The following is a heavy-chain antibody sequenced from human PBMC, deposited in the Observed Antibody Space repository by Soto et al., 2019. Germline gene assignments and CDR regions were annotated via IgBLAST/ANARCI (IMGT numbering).Heavy chain of an antibody. J-gene: IGHJ4*02. D-gene: IGHD6-19*01. CDR3: AKERREVVSGTGDS. CDR1: GFTFSDYS. CDR2: ISSSGSRT. Sequence: QVQLVESGGGLVKPGGSLRLSCAASGFTFSDYSMSWIRQAPGKGLEWVSAISSSGSRTYYADSVKGRFTISRDNSKNALFLEMNSLRAEDTALYYCAKERREVVSGTGDSWGRGTLVTVSS. V-gene: IGHV3-11*01.